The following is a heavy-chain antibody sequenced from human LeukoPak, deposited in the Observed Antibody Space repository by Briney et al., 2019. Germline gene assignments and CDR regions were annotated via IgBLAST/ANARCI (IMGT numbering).Heavy chain of an antibody. V-gene: IGHV4-61*02. J-gene: IGHJ4*02. CDR2: IYTTGNT. D-gene: IGHD2/OR15-2a*01. Sequence: SETLSLTCAESGGSISSDDYYWNWIRQPAGRGLEWIGRIYTTGNTMYNPSLESRVSMSIDTSKNQVSLKVKSVTAADTAVYYCARGGTLFTFFDSWGQGTLVTVSS. CDR1: GGSISSDDYY. CDR3: ARGGTLFTFFDS.